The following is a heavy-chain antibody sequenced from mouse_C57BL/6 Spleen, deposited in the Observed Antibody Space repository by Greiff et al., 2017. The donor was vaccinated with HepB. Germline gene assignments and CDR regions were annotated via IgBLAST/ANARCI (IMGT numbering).Heavy chain of an antibody. CDR1: GFTFSSYG. D-gene: IGHD2-2*01. V-gene: IGHV5-6*01. Sequence: EVMLVESGGDLVKPGGSLKLSCAASGFTFSSYGMSWVRQTPDKRLEWVATISSGGSYTYYPDSVKGRFTISRDNAKNTLYLQMSSLKSEDTAMYYCARHGWENGYDDEGYYAMDYWGQGTAVTVSS. CDR3: ARHGWENGYDDEGYYAMDY. CDR2: ISSGGSYT. J-gene: IGHJ4*01.